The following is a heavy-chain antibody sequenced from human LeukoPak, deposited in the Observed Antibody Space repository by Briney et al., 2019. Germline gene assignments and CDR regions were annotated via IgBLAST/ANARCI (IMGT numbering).Heavy chain of an antibody. CDR1: GYTFTSYG. Sequence: ASVKVSCKASGYTFTSYGISWVRQAPGQGLEWMGWISAYNGNTNYAQKLQGRVTMTTDTSTSTAYMELRSLRSDDTAVYYCARASSGCSSDNWFDPWGQGTLVAVSS. J-gene: IGHJ5*02. CDR3: ARASSGCSSDNWFDP. CDR2: ISAYNGNT. D-gene: IGHD3-22*01. V-gene: IGHV1-18*01.